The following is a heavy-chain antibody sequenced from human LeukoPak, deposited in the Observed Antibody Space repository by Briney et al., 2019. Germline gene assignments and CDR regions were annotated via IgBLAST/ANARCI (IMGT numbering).Heavy chain of an antibody. Sequence: ASVKVSCKASGGTFSSYAISWVRQAPGQGLEWMGGIIPIFGTANYAQKFQGRVTITADKSTSTAYMELSSLRSEDTAVHYCARDPTGYCSSTSCSDAFDIWGQGTMVTVSS. V-gene: IGHV1-69*06. CDR2: IIPIFGTA. CDR1: GGTFSSYA. CDR3: ARDPTGYCSSTSCSDAFDI. J-gene: IGHJ3*02. D-gene: IGHD2-2*01.